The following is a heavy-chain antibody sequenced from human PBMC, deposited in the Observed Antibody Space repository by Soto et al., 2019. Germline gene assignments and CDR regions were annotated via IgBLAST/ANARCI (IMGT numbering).Heavy chain of an antibody. Sequence: EVQLVESGGGLVKPGGSLRLSCAASGFTFSNAWMNWVRQAPGKGLEWVGRIKSKTDGGTTDYAAPVKGRFTISRDDSKNTLYLQIHSLKTEDTAVYYCTTAYYDFWSGYQGFDYWGQGTLVTVSS. J-gene: IGHJ4*02. V-gene: IGHV3-15*07. D-gene: IGHD3-3*01. CDR1: GFTFSNAW. CDR3: TTAYYDFWSGYQGFDY. CDR2: IKSKTDGGTT.